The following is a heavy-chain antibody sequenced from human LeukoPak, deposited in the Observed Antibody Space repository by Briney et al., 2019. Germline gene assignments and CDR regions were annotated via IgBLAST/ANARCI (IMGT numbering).Heavy chain of an antibody. J-gene: IGHJ4*02. V-gene: IGHV3-23*01. Sequence: GGSLRLSCAASGFTFSSYAMSWVCQAPGKGLEWVSTLSGTGHSTYYADSVKGRFTISRDNSKNTLYLQMNSLRAEDTAVYYCAKAAQTTVVTMSFDYWGQGTLVTVSS. CDR2: LSGTGHST. CDR1: GFTFSSYA. D-gene: IGHD4-23*01. CDR3: AKAAQTTVVTMSFDY.